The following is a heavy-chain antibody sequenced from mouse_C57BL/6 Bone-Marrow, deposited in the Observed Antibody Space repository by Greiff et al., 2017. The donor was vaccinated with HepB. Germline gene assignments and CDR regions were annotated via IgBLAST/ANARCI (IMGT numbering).Heavy chain of an antibody. CDR1: GYTFTSYW. J-gene: IGHJ2*01. CDR2: IHPNSGST. D-gene: IGHD2-2*01. Sequence: QVQLQQPGAELVKPGASVKLSCKASGYTFTSYWMHWVKQRPGQGLEWIGMIHPNSGSTNYNEKFKSKATLTVDKSSSTAYMQLGSLTSEDSAVYYCARSWGWLPHFDYWGQGTTLTVSS. V-gene: IGHV1-64*01. CDR3: ARSWGWLPHFDY.